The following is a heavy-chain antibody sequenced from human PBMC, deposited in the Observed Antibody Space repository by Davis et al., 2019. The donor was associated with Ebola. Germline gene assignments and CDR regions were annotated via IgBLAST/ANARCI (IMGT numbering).Heavy chain of an antibody. CDR2: IYRGSST. CDR3: VSRDIVVVPAARINI. CDR1: GFTVSSNF. Sequence: GESLKISCAASGFTVSSNFMSWVRQAPGKGLEWVSVIYRGSSTYYADSVKGRFTISRDNSKNTLYLQMNSLRADDTAVYYCVSRDIVVVPAARINIWGQGTMVTVSS. D-gene: IGHD2-2*01. J-gene: IGHJ3*02. V-gene: IGHV3-53*01.